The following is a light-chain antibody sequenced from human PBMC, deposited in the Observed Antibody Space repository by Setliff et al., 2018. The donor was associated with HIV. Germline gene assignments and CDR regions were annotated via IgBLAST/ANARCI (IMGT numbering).Light chain of an antibody. CDR3: CSYAGSSTYV. Sequence: QSVLTHPASVSGSPGQSITNPCTGTSSDVGNYKLFSWYQQHPGKAPKLMIYEVSKRPSGVSNRFSGSKSGNTASLTISVLQAEDEADYYCCSYAGSSTYVFGTGTKVTV. CDR2: EVS. J-gene: IGLJ1*01. CDR1: SSDVGNYKL. V-gene: IGLV2-23*02.